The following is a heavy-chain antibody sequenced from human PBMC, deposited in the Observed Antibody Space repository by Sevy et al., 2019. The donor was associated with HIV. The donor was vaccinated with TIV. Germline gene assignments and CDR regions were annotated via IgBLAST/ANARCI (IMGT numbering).Heavy chain of an antibody. CDR1: GFTFSSYA. J-gene: IGHJ3*02. CDR3: ARSRDVWGSYRNDAFDI. Sequence: QLGGSLRLSCAASGFTFSSYAMHWVRQAPGKGLEWVAVISYDGSNKYYADSVKGRFTISGDNSKNTLYLQMNSLGAEDTAVYYCARSRDVWGSYRNDAFDIWGQGTMVTVSS. V-gene: IGHV3-30-3*01. D-gene: IGHD3-16*02. CDR2: ISYDGSNK.